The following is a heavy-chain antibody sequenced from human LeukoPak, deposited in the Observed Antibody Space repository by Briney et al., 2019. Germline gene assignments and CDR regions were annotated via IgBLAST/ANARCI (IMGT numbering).Heavy chain of an antibody. CDR3: ARDNSVRDEAWWSNP. D-gene: IGHD5-24*01. CDR1: GYTFTSNY. Sequence: HWASVKVSCKAFGYTFTSNYTHWVRQAPGQGLEWMGVISPSGGSTTYAQKFQGRVTLTRDMSTSTDYLELSSLRSEDTAVYYCARDNSVRDEAWWSNPWGQGTLVTVSS. CDR2: ISPSGGST. V-gene: IGHV1-46*01. J-gene: IGHJ5*02.